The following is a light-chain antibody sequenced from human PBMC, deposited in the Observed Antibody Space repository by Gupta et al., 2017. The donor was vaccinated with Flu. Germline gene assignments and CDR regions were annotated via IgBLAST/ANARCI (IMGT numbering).Light chain of an antibody. V-gene: IGLV2-14*01. CDR3: SSYSSSSTSFF. J-gene: IGLJ1*01. CDR2: GVN. Sequence: SDVGANNYVSWYQQHPGKAPKVMIYGVNSRPSGVSDRFSGSKSGNTASLTISGLQAEDEADYYCSSYSSSSTSFFFGTGTKVTVL. CDR1: SDVGANNY.